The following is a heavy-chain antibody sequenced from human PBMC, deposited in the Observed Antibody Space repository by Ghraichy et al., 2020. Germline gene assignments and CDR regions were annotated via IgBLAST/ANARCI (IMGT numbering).Heavy chain of an antibody. CDR1: GFTFTSSA. Sequence: SVKVSCKAFGFTFTSSAVQWVRQARGQRLEWIGWIDVGSGNTNYAQKFQERVTITRDMSTSTAYMELSSLRSEDTAVYYCAAGSKRATNYYYYMDVWGKGTTVTVSS. J-gene: IGHJ6*03. V-gene: IGHV1-58*01. CDR2: IDVGSGNT. CDR3: AAGSKRATNYYYYMDV. D-gene: IGHD1-26*01.